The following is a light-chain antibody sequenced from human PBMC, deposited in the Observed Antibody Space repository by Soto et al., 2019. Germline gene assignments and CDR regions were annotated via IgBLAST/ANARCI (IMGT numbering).Light chain of an antibody. CDR2: END. CDR1: SSNLGAHY. V-gene: IGLV1-51*02. J-gene: IGLJ1*01. CDR3: GTWDSSLSIFV. Sequence: QSVLTQPPSVSAAPGQMVTMSCSGGSSNLGAHYVSWHQQVPGTAPKLLIYENDKRPSGIPDRFSGSKSGTSATLGITGLQTGDEDDYYCGTWDSSLSIFVFGTGTKVTVL.